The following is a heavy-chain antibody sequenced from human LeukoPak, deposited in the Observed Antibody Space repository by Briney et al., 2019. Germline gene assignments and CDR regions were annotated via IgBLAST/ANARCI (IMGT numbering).Heavy chain of an antibody. CDR1: GFTFDDYA. J-gene: IGHJ3*02. CDR2: ISWNSGSI. V-gene: IGHV3-9*01. D-gene: IGHD1-7*01. Sequence: GRSLRLSCAASGFTFDDYAMHWVRQAPGKGLEWVSGISWNSGSIGYADSVEGRFTVSRDNAKNSLYLQMNSLRAEDTALYYCAKLGSNWNYSPSAFDIWGQGTMVTVSS. CDR3: AKLGSNWNYSPSAFDI.